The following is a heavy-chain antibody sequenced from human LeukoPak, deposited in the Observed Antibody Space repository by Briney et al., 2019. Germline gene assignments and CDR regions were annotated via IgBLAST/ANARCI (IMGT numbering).Heavy chain of an antibody. V-gene: IGHV3-9*01. CDR3: AKDIGPGEYYYDSSGYFDY. Sequence: GRSLRLSCAASGFTFDDYAMHWVRQAPGKGLEWVSGISWNSGSIGYADSVKGRSTISRDNAKNSLYLQMNSLRAEDTALYYCAKDIGPGEYYYDSSGYFDYWGQGTLVTVSS. CDR1: GFTFDDYA. CDR2: ISWNSGSI. D-gene: IGHD3-22*01. J-gene: IGHJ4*02.